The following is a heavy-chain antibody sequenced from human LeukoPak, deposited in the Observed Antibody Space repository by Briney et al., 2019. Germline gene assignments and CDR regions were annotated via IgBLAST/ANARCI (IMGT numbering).Heavy chain of an antibody. CDR1: GGSISSSNYY. CDR3: ARDTGGCSSTSCYFPAVGAFDI. CDR2: IYYSGST. J-gene: IGHJ3*02. D-gene: IGHD2-2*01. V-gene: IGHV4-39*07. Sequence: NSSETLSLTCTVSGGSISSSNYYWGWIRQPPGKGLEWIGSIYYSGSTYYNPSLKSRVTISVDTSKNQFSLKLSSVTAADTAVYYCARDTGGCSSTSCYFPAVGAFDIWGQGTMVTVSS.